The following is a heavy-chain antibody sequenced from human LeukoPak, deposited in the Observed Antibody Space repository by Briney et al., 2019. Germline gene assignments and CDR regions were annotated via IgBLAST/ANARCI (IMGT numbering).Heavy chain of an antibody. J-gene: IGHJ4*01. V-gene: IGHV4-34*01. CDR1: GGSFSGYY. D-gene: IGHD3-3*01. Sequence: SETLSLTCAVYGGSFSGYYWSWIRQPPGKGLEWIGEINHSGSTNYNPSLKSRVTISVDTSKNQFSLKLSSVTAPDTAVYYCARTVRFLEWLLDYWGQGTLVTVSS. CDR3: ARTVRFLEWLLDY. CDR2: INHSGST.